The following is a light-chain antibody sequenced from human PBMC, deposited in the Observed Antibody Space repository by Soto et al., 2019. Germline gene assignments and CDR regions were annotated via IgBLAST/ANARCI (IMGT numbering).Light chain of an antibody. CDR2: DVS. Sequence: QSALTQPASVSGSPGQSITISCTGTSSDVGGYNYVSWYQQHPGKAPKLMIYDVSNRPSGVSNRFSGSKSGNTASLTISGVKAEDEADYYCSSYTSSSTLVFGPGTKLTVL. V-gene: IGLV2-14*01. CDR1: SSDVGGYNY. CDR3: SSYTSSSTLV. J-gene: IGLJ1*01.